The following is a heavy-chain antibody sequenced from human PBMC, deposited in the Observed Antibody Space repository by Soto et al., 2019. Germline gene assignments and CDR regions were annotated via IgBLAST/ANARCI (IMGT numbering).Heavy chain of an antibody. V-gene: IGHV1-18*01. Sequence: QVQLVQSGAEVKKPGASVKVYCKASGYTFTSYGISWVRQAPGQGLEWMGWISAYNGNTNYAQKLQGRVTMTTDTTTSRASRELGSLRSDDTAVYYCARIGWGGRYSGTRHYYYCMDVWGQGNTVTVSS. CDR2: ISAYNGNT. CDR3: ARIGWGGRYSGTRHYYYCMDV. J-gene: IGHJ6*02. CDR1: GYTFTSYG. D-gene: IGHD1-26*01.